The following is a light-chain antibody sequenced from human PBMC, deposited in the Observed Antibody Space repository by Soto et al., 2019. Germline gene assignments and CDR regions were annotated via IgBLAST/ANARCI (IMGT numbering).Light chain of an antibody. CDR1: QSISTW. Sequence: DIQMTQSPSTLSASVGDRVTITCRASQSISTWLAWYQQKPGTVPKLLIYMASSLESRVPSRFSGSGSGTEFTLTISSLQPDDVATYYCQQYNSYPYTFGQGTKVDIK. CDR2: MAS. CDR3: QQYNSYPYT. J-gene: IGKJ2*01. V-gene: IGKV1-5*03.